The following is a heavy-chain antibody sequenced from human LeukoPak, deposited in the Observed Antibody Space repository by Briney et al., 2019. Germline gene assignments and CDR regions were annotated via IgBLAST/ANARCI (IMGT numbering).Heavy chain of an antibody. Sequence: SETLSLTCIVSGGSISRYYWSWIRQPPGKGLEWIGYIYYSGSTNYNPSLKSRVTISVDTTKNQFSLKLSSVTAADTAVYYCARGSDILTGYYYDAFDIWGQGAMVTVSS. CDR3: ARGSDILTGYYYDAFDI. CDR2: IYYSGST. V-gene: IGHV4-59*01. J-gene: IGHJ3*02. CDR1: GGSISRYY. D-gene: IGHD3-9*01.